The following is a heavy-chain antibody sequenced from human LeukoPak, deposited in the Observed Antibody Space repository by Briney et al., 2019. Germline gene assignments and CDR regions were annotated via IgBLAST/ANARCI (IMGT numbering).Heavy chain of an antibody. D-gene: IGHD2-2*01. CDR2: IYYSGST. CDR1: GGSISSGYYY. V-gene: IGHV4-39*01. J-gene: IGHJ6*04. Sequence: SETLSLTCSVSGGSISSGYYYWGWIRQPPGKGLEWIGSIYYSGSTFYNPSLKSRVTVSVDTSKNQFSLNLNSVTAADTAVYYCLLKCCSSNCSPGVWGKGTTVAVSS. CDR3: LLKCCSSNCSPGV.